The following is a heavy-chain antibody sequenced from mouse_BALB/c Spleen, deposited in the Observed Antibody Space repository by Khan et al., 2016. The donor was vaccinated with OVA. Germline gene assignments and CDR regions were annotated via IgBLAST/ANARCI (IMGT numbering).Heavy chain of an antibody. CDR1: GYTLTNYG. J-gene: IGHJ3*01. CDR3: ARSDGNYKFTY. Sequence: QIQLVQSGPELKKPGETVKISCKASGYTLTNYGMNWVKQALGKGLKWMGWINTYTGEPTYADDFKGRFAFSLETSASTAYLQVSNLKNEDTDTYFWARSDGNYKFTYWGQGTLVTVSA. V-gene: IGHV9-3-1*01. CDR2: INTYTGEP. D-gene: IGHD2-1*01.